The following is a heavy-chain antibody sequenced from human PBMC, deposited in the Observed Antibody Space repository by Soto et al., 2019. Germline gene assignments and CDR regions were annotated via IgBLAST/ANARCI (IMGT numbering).Heavy chain of an antibody. CDR2: IYYSGST. Sequence: LSLTCTVPGGSIRSGGYYWSWIRQHPGKGLEWIGYIYYSGSTYYNPSLKSRVTISVDTSKNQFSLKLSSVTAADTAVYYCARGYCSGGSCYLRPRLMDVWGQGTTVTVSS. J-gene: IGHJ6*02. D-gene: IGHD2-15*01. CDR1: GGSIRSGGYY. V-gene: IGHV4-31*03. CDR3: ARGYCSGGSCYLRPRLMDV.